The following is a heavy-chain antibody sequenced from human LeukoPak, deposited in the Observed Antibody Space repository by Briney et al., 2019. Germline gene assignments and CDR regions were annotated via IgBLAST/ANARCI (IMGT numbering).Heavy chain of an antibody. J-gene: IGHJ3*02. CDR2: IYSGGST. CDR1: GFTVSSNY. Sequence: PGGSLRLSCAASGFTVSSNYMSWVRQAPGKGLEWVSVIYSGGSTYYADSVKGRFTISRDNSKNTLYLQMNSLRAEDTAVYYCAASDYYDSRGAFDIWGQGTMVTVSS. V-gene: IGHV3-66*01. D-gene: IGHD3-22*01. CDR3: AASDYYDSRGAFDI.